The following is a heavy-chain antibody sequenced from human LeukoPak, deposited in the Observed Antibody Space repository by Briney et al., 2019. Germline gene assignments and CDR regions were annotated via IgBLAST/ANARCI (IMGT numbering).Heavy chain of an antibody. V-gene: IGHV4-39*01. D-gene: IGHD6-19*01. J-gene: IGHJ4*02. CDR2: VYDSGST. Sequence: SETLSLTCTVSGDSISSSSYYWGWIRQPPGKGLEWIGSVYDSGSTNYNPSLKSRVTISVDTSKNQLSLRLSSVAAADTAVYYCARHALALAVIPYFDYWGQGTLVTVSS. CDR1: GDSISSSSYY. CDR3: ARHALALAVIPYFDY.